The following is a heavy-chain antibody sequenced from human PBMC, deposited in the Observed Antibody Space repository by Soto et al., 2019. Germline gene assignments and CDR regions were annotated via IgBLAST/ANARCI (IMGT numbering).Heavy chain of an antibody. Sequence: QVQLKQSGPGLVRPSGTLSLTCVVSGTSISSTYWWAWVRQSPGKGLEWIGEIYHTGITKYNPSLKSRVRMSIDKSNNPFSLKLTSVTAADTAIYYCATVPPRIVVVLAEFPTWGQGTLVTVSS. J-gene: IGHJ4*02. CDR1: GTSISSTYW. D-gene: IGHD2-21*01. CDR3: ATVPPRIVVVLAEFPT. CDR2: IYHTGIT. V-gene: IGHV4-4*02.